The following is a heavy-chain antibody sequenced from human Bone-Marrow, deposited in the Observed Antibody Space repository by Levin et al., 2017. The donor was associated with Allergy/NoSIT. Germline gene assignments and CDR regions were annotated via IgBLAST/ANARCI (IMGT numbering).Heavy chain of an antibody. Sequence: GGSLRLSCVASGFIFRSYSMNWVRQAPGKGLEWLSYITGAGTTTYYSDSVKGRFSISRANANNSLYLQMDSLRVDDTAVYFCARDQRGNNFLDLWGHGILVTVSS. CDR2: ITGAGTTT. V-gene: IGHV3-48*01. D-gene: IGHD1/OR15-1a*01. CDR1: GFIFRSYS. J-gene: IGHJ4*01. CDR3: ARDQRGNNFLDL.